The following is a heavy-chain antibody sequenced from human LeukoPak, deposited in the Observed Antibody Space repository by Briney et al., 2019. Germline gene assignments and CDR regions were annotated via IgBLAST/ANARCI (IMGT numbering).Heavy chain of an antibody. D-gene: IGHD6-19*01. CDR2: IIPIFGTA. Sequence: EASVKVSCKASGGTFSSYAISWVRQAPGQGLEWMGGIIPIFGTANYAQKFQGRVTITADESTSTAYMELSSLRSEDTAVYYCARDQGIAVAGTPAHWYFDLWGRGTLVTVSS. V-gene: IGHV1-69*13. CDR1: GGTFSSYA. CDR3: ARDQGIAVAGTPAHWYFDL. J-gene: IGHJ2*01.